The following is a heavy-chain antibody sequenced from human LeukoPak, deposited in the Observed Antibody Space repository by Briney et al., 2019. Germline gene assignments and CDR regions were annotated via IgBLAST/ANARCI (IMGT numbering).Heavy chain of an antibody. V-gene: IGHV3-48*02. J-gene: IGHJ4*02. CDR2: ISSSSSTI. D-gene: IGHD3-22*01. CDR1: GFTFSTFS. CDR3: AREVVCFDY. Sequence: GGSLRLSCAASGFTFSTFSMIWVRQAPGKGLEWVSYISSSSSTIKYADSVKGRFTISRDNGKNSLYLQMSSLRDEDTAVYYCAREVVCFDYWGQGTLVTVSS.